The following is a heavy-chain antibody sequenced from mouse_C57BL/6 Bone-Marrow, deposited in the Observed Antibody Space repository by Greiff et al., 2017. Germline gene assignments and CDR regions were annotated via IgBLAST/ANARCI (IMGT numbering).Heavy chain of an antibody. CDR3: ARQTFGY. CDR1: GFTFSSYG. Sequence: EVKLVESGGDLVKPGGSLKLSCAASGFTFSSYGMSWVRQTPDKRLEWVATISSGSSYTYYPDSVKGRFTISGDNAKNTLYLQMSSLKSEDTAMYYCARQTFGYWGQGTSVTVSS. CDR2: ISSGSSYT. J-gene: IGHJ4*01. V-gene: IGHV5-6*02.